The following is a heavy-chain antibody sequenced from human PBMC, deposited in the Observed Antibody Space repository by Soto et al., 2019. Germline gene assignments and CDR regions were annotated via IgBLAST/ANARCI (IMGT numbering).Heavy chain of an antibody. Sequence: EVQLLESGGGLVQPGGSLRLSCTASGITFSNYAMSWVRQAPTKGLEWVSSISASGGRPYYADSVKGRFTILRDNSKNTLYLQMNSLRVEDTAVYYCAKDPDRYDYVWGTYRHIDHCGQGTLVTVSS. J-gene: IGHJ4*02. CDR2: ISASGGRP. D-gene: IGHD3-16*02. V-gene: IGHV3-23*01. CDR1: GITFSNYA. CDR3: AKDPDRYDYVWGTYRHIDH.